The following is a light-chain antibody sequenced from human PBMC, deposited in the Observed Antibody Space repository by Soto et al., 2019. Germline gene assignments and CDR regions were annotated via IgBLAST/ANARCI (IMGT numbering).Light chain of an antibody. Sequence: EIVMTQSPATLSVSPGERATVSCRASQSVSNNLAWYQQKPGQAPRLLISGSSTRAPGIPDRFSGSGSGTEFTLTISSLQSEDFAVYYCQQYNNWWTFGQGTKVEIK. CDR2: GSS. V-gene: IGKV3-15*01. CDR3: QQYNNWWT. CDR1: QSVSNN. J-gene: IGKJ1*01.